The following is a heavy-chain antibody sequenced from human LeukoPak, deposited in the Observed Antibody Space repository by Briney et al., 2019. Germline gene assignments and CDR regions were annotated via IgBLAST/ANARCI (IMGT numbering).Heavy chain of an antibody. V-gene: IGHV3-43*02. J-gene: IGHJ4*02. CDR2: ISGNGENT. D-gene: IGHD1-26*01. CDR1: GFTFDDYA. CDR3: ARSGSHDY. Sequence: GGSLRLSCTASGFTFDDYAMHWVRQTPGKGLEWVSLISGNGENTYYADSVKGRFTISRDTSKNSLYLQMNSLRADDTAVYYCARSGSHDYWGQGTLVTVSS.